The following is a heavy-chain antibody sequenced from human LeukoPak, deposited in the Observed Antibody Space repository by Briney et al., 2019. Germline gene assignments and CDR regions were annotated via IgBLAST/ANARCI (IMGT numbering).Heavy chain of an antibody. CDR1: GLTFTSSA. V-gene: IGHV1-58*02. Sequence: ASVKVSCKTSGLTFTSSAIQWVRQPRGQGLEWVGWIAVGSGSTDYAQKFRERVTITRDMSTGTAYMELRSLRSDDTAVYYCAADPYTYTSGSYPYWGQGTPVTVSS. CDR3: AADPYTYTSGSYPY. D-gene: IGHD3-10*01. J-gene: IGHJ4*02. CDR2: IAVGSGST.